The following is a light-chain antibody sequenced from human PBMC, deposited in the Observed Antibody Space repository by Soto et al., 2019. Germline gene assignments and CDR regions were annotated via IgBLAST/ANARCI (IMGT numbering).Light chain of an antibody. CDR1: QSVSIY. CDR2: DAT. CDR3: QQRSNWPLT. Sequence: EIVLTQSPATLSLSPGERATLSCRASQSVSIYLAWYQQRPGQAPRLLIYDATNRATGISSRFSGSGSGVDFTLPITSLEPEDFGVYYCQQRSNWPLTFGGGTKVEIK. J-gene: IGKJ4*01. V-gene: IGKV3-11*01.